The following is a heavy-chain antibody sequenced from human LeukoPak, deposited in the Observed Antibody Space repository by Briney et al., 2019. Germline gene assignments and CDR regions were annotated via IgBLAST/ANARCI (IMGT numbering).Heavy chain of an antibody. CDR3: ARFGKVTPGFDY. V-gene: IGHV3-13*01. D-gene: IGHD4-23*01. CDR1: GFTFSSYD. Sequence: GGALRLSCSASGFTFSSYDMHWVRQATGKSLEWVSAIGTAGDTYYPGSVKGRFTISRENAKNSLYLQMNSLRAGDTAVYYCARFGKVTPGFDYWGQGTLVTVSS. J-gene: IGHJ4*02. CDR2: IGTAGDT.